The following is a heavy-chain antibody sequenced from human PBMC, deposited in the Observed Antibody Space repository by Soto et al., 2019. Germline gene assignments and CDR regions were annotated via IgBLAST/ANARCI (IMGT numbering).Heavy chain of an antibody. CDR3: GRVHPQTAATPYYYYYYMDV. CDR1: GGSISSYY. J-gene: IGHJ6*03. CDR2: IYYSGST. V-gene: IGHV4-59*01. D-gene: IGHD2-2*01. Sequence: SETLSLTCTVSGGSISSYYWSWIRQPPGKGLEWIGYIYYSGSTNYNPSLKSRVTISVDTSKNQFSLKLSSVTAADTAVYYCGRVHPQTAATPYYYYYYMDVWGKGTTVTVSS.